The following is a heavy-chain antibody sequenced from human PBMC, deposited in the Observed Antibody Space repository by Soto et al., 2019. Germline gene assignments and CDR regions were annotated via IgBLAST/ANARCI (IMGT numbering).Heavy chain of an antibody. CDR3: ARWGIAAGDY. Sequence: QVQLVESGGGVVQPGRSLRLSCAASGFTFSSYGMHWVRQAPGKGLEWVAVIWYDGNNKYYADSVKGRFTISRDNSKNALYLQMNSLRAEDTDVYSCARWGIAAGDYWGQGTLVTVSS. D-gene: IGHD6-13*01. CDR2: IWYDGNNK. J-gene: IGHJ4*02. CDR1: GFTFSSYG. V-gene: IGHV3-33*01.